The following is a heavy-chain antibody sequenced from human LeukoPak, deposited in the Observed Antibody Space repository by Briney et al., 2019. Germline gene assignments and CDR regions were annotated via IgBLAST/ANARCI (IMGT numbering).Heavy chain of an antibody. J-gene: IGHJ5*02. Sequence: PGASLRLSCAASGFTSSSNAMGWVRQAPGKGLEWVSAISPGGSPYYADSVKGRFTISRDNSKNTLYLQMNSLRAEDTAVYYCVKRELYIVATTWGQGTPVTVSS. CDR3: VKRELYIVATT. V-gene: IGHV3-23*01. CDR2: ISPGGSP. CDR1: GFTSSSNA. D-gene: IGHD5-12*01.